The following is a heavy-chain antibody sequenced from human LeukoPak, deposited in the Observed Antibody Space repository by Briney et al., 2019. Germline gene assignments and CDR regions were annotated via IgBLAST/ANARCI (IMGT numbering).Heavy chain of an antibody. V-gene: IGHV4-59*01. CDR1: GGSISSYY. CDR2: IYYSGST. Sequence: SETLSLTCTVSGGSISSYYWSWIRQPPGKGLEWIGYIYYSGSTNYNPSLKSRVTISVDTSKNQFSLKLSSVTAADTAVYYCARAPGSRHYFDYWGQGTLVTASS. CDR3: ARAPGSRHYFDY. J-gene: IGHJ4*02.